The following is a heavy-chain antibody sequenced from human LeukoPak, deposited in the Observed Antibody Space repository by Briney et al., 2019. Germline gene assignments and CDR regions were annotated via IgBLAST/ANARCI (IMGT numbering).Heavy chain of an antibody. J-gene: IGHJ2*01. CDR1: GGSFSGYY. CDR3: ARGGTVTTANKDWYFDL. V-gene: IGHV4-34*01. Sequence: SETLSLTCAVYGGSFSGYYWSWIRQPPGKGLEWIGEINHSGSTYYNPSLKSRVTISVDRSKNQSSLKLSSVTAADTAVYYCARGGTVTTANKDWYFDLWGRGTLVTVSS. CDR2: INHSGST. D-gene: IGHD4-17*01.